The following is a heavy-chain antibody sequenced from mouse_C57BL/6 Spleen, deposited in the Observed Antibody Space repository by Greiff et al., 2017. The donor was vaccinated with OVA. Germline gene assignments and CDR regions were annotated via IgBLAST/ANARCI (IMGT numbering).Heavy chain of an antibody. J-gene: IGHJ2*01. Sequence: VQLQQSGPELVKPGASVKISCKASGYAFSSYWMNWVKQRPGKGLEWIGRIYPGDGDTTYNGKFKGKATLTADKSSSTAYMQLSSRPSYDSAVYFCARSDWDGGDYFDDWGQGTTLTVSS. V-gene: IGHV1-82*01. CDR1: GYAFSSYW. D-gene: IGHD4-1*01. CDR2: IYPGDGDT. CDR3: ARSDWDGGDYFDD.